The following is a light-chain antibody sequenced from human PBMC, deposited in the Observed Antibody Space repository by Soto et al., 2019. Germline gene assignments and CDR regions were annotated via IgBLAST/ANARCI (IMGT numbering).Light chain of an antibody. Sequence: QSALTQPRSVSGSPGQSVTISCTGTSRDVGGYNYVSWYQQHPGKAPKLMIYDVSKRPSGVPDRFSGSKSGNTASLTISGLQAEDEADYYCCSYAGGYTLVFGGGTQLTVL. J-gene: IGLJ2*01. CDR2: DVS. CDR3: CSYAGGYTLV. CDR1: SRDVGGYNY. V-gene: IGLV2-11*01.